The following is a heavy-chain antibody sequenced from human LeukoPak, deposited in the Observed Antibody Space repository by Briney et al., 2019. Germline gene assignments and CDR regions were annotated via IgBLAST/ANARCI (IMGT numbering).Heavy chain of an antibody. CDR1: GFTFSSYA. CDR3: AKDGPAIVVVVAAHAEYFQH. Sequence: GGSLRLSCAASGFTFSSYAMSWVRQAPGGGREWVSSIIGSGGSTYYADSVKGRFTISRDNSKNTVYLQMNSLRAEDTAVYYCAKDGPAIVVVVAAHAEYFQHWGQGTLVTVSS. D-gene: IGHD2-15*01. J-gene: IGHJ1*01. V-gene: IGHV3-23*01. CDR2: IIGSGGST.